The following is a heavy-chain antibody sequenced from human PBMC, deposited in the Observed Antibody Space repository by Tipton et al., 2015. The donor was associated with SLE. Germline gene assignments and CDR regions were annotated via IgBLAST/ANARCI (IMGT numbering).Heavy chain of an antibody. V-gene: IGHV4-61*02. D-gene: IGHD3-10*01. CDR3: ARDLNYYGSGSYKGWFDP. CDR2: IFTSGNT. Sequence: LRLSCTVSGGSLSGDTYYWSWIRQPAGEGLEWIGRIFTSGNTNYNPSLKSRVTISVDTSKNQFSLKLSSVTAADTAVYYCARDLNYYGSGSYKGWFDPWGQGTLVTVSS. CDR1: GGSLSGDTYY. J-gene: IGHJ5*02.